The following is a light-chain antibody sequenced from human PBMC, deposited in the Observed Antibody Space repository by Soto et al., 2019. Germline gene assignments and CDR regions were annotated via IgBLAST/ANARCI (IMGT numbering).Light chain of an antibody. Sequence: QSVLTQPASVSGSPGQSISISCTGTSSDVGGYNYVSWYQQHPGKAPKLMIYEVTNRPSGGSDRFSGSKSGNTASLPISGLQAEDEADYYCTSYPGTNTRYVFGTGTKVTVL. V-gene: IGLV2-14*01. CDR3: TSYPGTNTRYV. CDR1: SSDVGGYNY. J-gene: IGLJ1*01. CDR2: EVT.